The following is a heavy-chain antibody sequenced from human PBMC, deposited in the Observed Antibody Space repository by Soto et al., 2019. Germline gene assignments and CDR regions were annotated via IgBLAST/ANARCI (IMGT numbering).Heavy chain of an antibody. CDR3: AKNVDTAMDPTYYYYYYGMDV. D-gene: IGHD5-18*01. CDR1: GFTFSSYG. J-gene: IGHJ6*02. Sequence: QVQLVESGGGVVQPGRSLRLSCAASGFTFSSYGMHWVRQAPGKGLEWVAVISYDGSNKYYADSVKGRFTISRDNSKNELYLQMNSLGAEDTAVYYCAKNVDTAMDPTYYYYYYGMDVWGQGTTVTVSS. V-gene: IGHV3-30*18. CDR2: ISYDGSNK.